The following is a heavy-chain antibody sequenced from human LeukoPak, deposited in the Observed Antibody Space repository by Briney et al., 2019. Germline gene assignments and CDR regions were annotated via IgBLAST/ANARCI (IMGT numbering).Heavy chain of an antibody. CDR1: GYTFTSYD. CDR2: MNPNSGNT. D-gene: IGHD3-10*01. CDR3: ARVRVTMVRGVIITSSCYYYYGMDV. J-gene: IGHJ6*02. Sequence: GASVKVSCKASGYTFTSYDINWVRQATGQGLEWMGWMNPNSGNTGYAQKFQGRVTMTRNTSISTAYMELSSLRSEDTAVYYCARVRVTMVRGVIITSSCYYYYGMDVWGQGTTVTVSS. V-gene: IGHV1-8*01.